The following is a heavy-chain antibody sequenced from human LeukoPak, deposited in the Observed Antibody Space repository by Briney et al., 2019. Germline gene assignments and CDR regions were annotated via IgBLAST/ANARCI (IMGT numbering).Heavy chain of an antibody. CDR3: ARLKGDTAMVGDYMDV. Sequence: SETLSLTCTVSGGSISSSSYYWGWIRQPPGKGLECIGSVYYSGSTYYNPSLKSRVTISVDTSKNQFSLKLSSVTAADTAVYYCARLKGDTAMVGDYMDVWRKGTTVTVSS. V-gene: IGHV4-39*01. CDR1: GGSISSSSYY. D-gene: IGHD5-18*01. J-gene: IGHJ6*03. CDR2: VYYSGST.